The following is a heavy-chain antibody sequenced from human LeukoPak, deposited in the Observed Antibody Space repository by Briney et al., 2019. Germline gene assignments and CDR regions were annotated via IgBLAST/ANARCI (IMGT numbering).Heavy chain of an antibody. CDR1: GGFISSSSYY. CDR3: ARVVAAAGNNWFDP. Sequence: SSETLSLTCTVSGGFISSSSYYWGWIRQPPGKGLEWIGSIYYSGSTYYNPSLKSRVTISVDTSKNQFSLKLSSVTAADTAVYYCARVVAAAGNNWFDPWGQGTLVTVSS. D-gene: IGHD6-13*01. V-gene: IGHV4-39*07. CDR2: IYYSGST. J-gene: IGHJ5*02.